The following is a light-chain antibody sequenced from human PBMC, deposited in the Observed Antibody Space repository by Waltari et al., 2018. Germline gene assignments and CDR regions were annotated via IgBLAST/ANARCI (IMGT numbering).Light chain of an antibody. V-gene: IGKV3-11*01. CDR2: DAS. CDR1: QSVSSY. Sequence: EIVLTQSPATLSLSPGERATLSCRASQSVSSYLAWYQQKPGQAPRLLNYDASNRATGIPARFSGSGSGTDFTLTISSLEPEDFAVYYCQQRSNWPTFGQGTRLEIK. J-gene: IGKJ5*01. CDR3: QQRSNWPT.